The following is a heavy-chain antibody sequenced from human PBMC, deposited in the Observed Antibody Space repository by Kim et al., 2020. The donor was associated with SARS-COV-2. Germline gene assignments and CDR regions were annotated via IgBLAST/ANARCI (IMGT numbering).Heavy chain of an antibody. CDR2: IYYSGST. D-gene: IGHD3-10*01. CDR3: ARDDGSGHRIFDY. CDR1: GGSISSGGYY. J-gene: IGHJ4*02. Sequence: SETLSLTCTVSGGSISSGGYYWSWIRQHPGKGLEWIGYIYYSGSTYYNPSLKSRVTISVDTSKNQFSLKLSSVTAADTAVYYCARDDGSGHRIFDYWGQGTLVTVSS. V-gene: IGHV4-31*03.